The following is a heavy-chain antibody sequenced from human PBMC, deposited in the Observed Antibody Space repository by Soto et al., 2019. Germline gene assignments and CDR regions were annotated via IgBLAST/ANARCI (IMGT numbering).Heavy chain of an antibody. CDR2: IEGSGTIT. V-gene: IGHV3-23*01. J-gene: IGHJ5*01. D-gene: IGHD3-10*01. Sequence: GGSLRLSCAASGFMFSTTDMSWVRQAPGKGLEWVTTIEGSGTITYYADSVRGRFTISRDNSKNTVYLQMDSLTADDTAVYYCVKNSGWFNSWGQGTPVTVS. CDR1: GFMFSTTD. CDR3: VKNSGWFNS.